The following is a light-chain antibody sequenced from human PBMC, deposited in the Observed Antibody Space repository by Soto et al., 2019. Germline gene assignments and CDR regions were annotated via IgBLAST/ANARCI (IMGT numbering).Light chain of an antibody. J-gene: IGLJ3*02. CDR2: RNN. V-gene: IGLV1-47*01. CDR1: SSNIGSNY. Sequence: QSVLTQPPSASGTPGQRVTISCSGSSSNIGSNYVYWYQQLPGTAPKLLIYRNNQRPSGVPDRFSGSKSGTSASLAISGLRSEDEGDYYCAAWGNRLGGRVFGGGPKLTVL. CDR3: AAWGNRLGGRV.